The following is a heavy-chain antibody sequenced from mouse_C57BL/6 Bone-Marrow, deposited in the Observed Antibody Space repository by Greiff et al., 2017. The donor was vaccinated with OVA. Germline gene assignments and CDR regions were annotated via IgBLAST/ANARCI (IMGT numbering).Heavy chain of an antibody. J-gene: IGHJ2*01. D-gene: IGHD1-1*01. Sequence: EVKLMESGPELVKPGASVKISCKASGYSFTGYYMNWVKQSPEKSLEWIGEINPSTGGTTYNQKFKAKATLTVDKSSSTAYMQLKSLTSEDSAVYYCARGGSIYWGQGTTLTVSS. CDR1: GYSFTGYY. CDR2: INPSTGGT. V-gene: IGHV1-42*01. CDR3: ARGGSIY.